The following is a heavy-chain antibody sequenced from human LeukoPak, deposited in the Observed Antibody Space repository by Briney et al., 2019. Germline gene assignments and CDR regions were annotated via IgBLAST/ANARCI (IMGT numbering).Heavy chain of an antibody. CDR2: ISSSSSYI. V-gene: IGHV3-21*01. J-gene: IGHJ3*02. Sequence: GGPLRLSCAASGFTFSSYSMNWVRQAPGKGLEWVSSISSSSSYIYYADSVKGRFTISRDNAKNSLYLQMNSLRAEDTAVYYCARDHPRDGYNYEDAFDIWGQGTMVTVSS. D-gene: IGHD5-24*01. CDR3: ARDHPRDGYNYEDAFDI. CDR1: GFTFSSYS.